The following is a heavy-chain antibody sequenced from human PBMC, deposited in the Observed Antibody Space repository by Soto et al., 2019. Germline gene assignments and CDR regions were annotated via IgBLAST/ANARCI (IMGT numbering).Heavy chain of an antibody. J-gene: IGHJ6*02. CDR1: GYTFTSYG. D-gene: IGHD2-2*01. CDR3: ARHGRSSTTGGSYYYYYYGMDV. CDR2: ISAYNGNT. V-gene: IGHV1-18*04. Sequence: SSVKVSCKASGYTFTSYGISWVRQAPGQGLEWMGWISAYNGNTNYAQKLQGRVTMTTDTSTSTAYMELRSLRSGGTAVYYCARHGRSSTTGGSYYYYYYGMDVWGQGTTVTVSS.